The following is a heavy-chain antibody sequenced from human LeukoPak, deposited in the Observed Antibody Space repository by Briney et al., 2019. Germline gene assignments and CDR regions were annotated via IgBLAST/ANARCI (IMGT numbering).Heavy chain of an antibody. V-gene: IGHV1-18*01. CDR1: GYTFTSYG. D-gene: IGHD2-2*01. CDR2: ISAYNGNT. CDR3: ARSQGIVVVPAVPDY. J-gene: IGHJ4*02. Sequence: ASVKVSCKASGYTFTSYGISWVRQAPGQGLEWMGWISAYNGNTNYAQKLQGRVTMTTDTSTSTAYMELRSLRSDDTAVYYCARSQGIVVVPAVPDYWGQGTLVTVSS.